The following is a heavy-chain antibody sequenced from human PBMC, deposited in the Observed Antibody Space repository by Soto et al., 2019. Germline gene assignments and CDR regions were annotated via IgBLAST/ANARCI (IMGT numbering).Heavy chain of an antibody. Sequence: PSETLSLTCAVYGGSFSGYYWSWIRQPPGKGLEWIGEINHSGSTNYNPSLKSRVTISVDTSKNQFSLKLSSVTAADTAVYYCARGADPDTAMVSRNYSYYMDVWGKGTTVTVSS. CDR1: GGSFSGYY. V-gene: IGHV4-34*01. J-gene: IGHJ6*03. D-gene: IGHD5-18*01. CDR3: ARGADPDTAMVSRNYSYYMDV. CDR2: INHSGST.